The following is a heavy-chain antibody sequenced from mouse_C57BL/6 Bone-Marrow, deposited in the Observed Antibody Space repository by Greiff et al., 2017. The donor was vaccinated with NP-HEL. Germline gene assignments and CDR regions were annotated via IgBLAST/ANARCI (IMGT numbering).Heavy chain of an antibody. CDR2: IDPSDSYT. CDR3: AREVTGTYYYAMDY. J-gene: IGHJ4*01. D-gene: IGHD4-1*01. Sequence: QVQLKQPGAELVKPGASVKLSCKASGYTFTSYWMQWVKQRPGQGLEWIGEIDPSDSYTNYNQKFKGKATLTVDTSSSTAYMQLSSLTSEDSAVYYCAREVTGTYYYAMDYWGQGTSVTVSS. V-gene: IGHV1-50*01. CDR1: GYTFTSYW.